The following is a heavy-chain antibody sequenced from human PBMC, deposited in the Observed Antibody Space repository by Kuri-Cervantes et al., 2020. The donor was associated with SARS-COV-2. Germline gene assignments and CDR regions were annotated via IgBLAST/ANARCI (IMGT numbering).Heavy chain of an antibody. CDR2: IYPGDSDT. CDR1: GYSFTTYW. CDR3: ARRDFGSGSYYLDY. V-gene: IGHV5-51*01. J-gene: IGHJ4*02. D-gene: IGHD3-10*01. Sequence: GGSLRLSCKGSGYSFTTYWIGWVRQMPGKGLEWMGIIYPGDSDTRYSPSFQGQVTISADKSISTAYLQWSSLKASDTAMYYCARRDFGSGSYYLDYWGQETLVTVSS.